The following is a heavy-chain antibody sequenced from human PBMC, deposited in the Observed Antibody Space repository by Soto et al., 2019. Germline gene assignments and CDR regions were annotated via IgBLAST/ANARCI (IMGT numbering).Heavy chain of an antibody. J-gene: IGHJ4*02. V-gene: IGHV3-21*01. CDR2: ISSSSSYI. D-gene: IGHD6-6*01. CDR3: ARVSGTEYSSSGFDY. CDR1: GFTFSSYS. Sequence: GGSLRLSCAASGFTFSSYSMNWVRQAPGKGLEWVSSISSSSSYIYYADSVKGRFTISRDNAKNSLYLQMNSLRAEDAAVYYCARVSGTEYSSSGFDYWGQGTLVTVSS.